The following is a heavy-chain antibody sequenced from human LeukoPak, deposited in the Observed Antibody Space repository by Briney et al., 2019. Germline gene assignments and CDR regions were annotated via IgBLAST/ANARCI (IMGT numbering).Heavy chain of an antibody. J-gene: IGHJ4*02. CDR3: ARWTPTPDLTSEVGATLPVQ. Sequence: SETLSLTCTVSGGSISSGGYYWSWIRQPPGKGLEWIGYIYYSGSTNYNPSLKSRVTISVDTSKNQFSLKLSSVTAADTAVYYCARWTPTPDLTSEVGATLPVQWGQGTLVTVSS. D-gene: IGHD1-26*01. CDR2: IYYSGST. CDR1: GGSISSGGYY. V-gene: IGHV4-61*08.